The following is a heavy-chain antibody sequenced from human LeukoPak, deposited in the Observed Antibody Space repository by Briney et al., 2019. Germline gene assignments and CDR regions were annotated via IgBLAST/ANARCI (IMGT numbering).Heavy chain of an antibody. CDR2: INHGGST. Sequence: SETLSLTCAVYGGSFSGYYWSWIRQPPGKGLEWIGEINHGGSTNYNPSLKSRVTISVDTSKNQFSLKLSSVTAADTAVYYCARGPLYTIFGVVIKNRWFDPWGQGTLVTVSS. V-gene: IGHV4-34*01. CDR3: ARGPLYTIFGVVIKNRWFDP. D-gene: IGHD3-3*01. CDR1: GGSFSGYY. J-gene: IGHJ5*02.